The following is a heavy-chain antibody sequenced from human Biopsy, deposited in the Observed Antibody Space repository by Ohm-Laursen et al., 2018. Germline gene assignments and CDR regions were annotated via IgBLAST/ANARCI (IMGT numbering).Heavy chain of an antibody. J-gene: IGHJ1*01. V-gene: IGHV1-69*06. CDR3: ATKLTGYFHH. CDR1: EGTFSNYG. Sequence: ASVKVSCKSPEGTFSNYGVNWVRQAPGQGLEWLGGNIPILGTGNYAHQFQDRVTVVADTSTSTATMELRSLRSDDTAVYYCATKLTGYFHHWGQGTLVTVSS. CDR2: NIPILGTG. D-gene: IGHD3-9*01.